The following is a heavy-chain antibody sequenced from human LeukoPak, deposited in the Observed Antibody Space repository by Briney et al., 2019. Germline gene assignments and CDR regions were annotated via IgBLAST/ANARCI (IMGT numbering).Heavy chain of an antibody. CDR1: GFTFSRYW. V-gene: IGHV3-7*01. Sequence: TGGSLRLSCAASGFTFSRYWMSWVRQAPGKGLEWVASINQDESANFYVDSVKGRFTISRDNAKNSLYLQMNSLRAEDTAIYYCARGGAPYFDWCFDYWGQGTLVTVSS. J-gene: IGHJ4*02. CDR2: INQDESAN. D-gene: IGHD3-9*01. CDR3: ARGGAPYFDWCFDY.